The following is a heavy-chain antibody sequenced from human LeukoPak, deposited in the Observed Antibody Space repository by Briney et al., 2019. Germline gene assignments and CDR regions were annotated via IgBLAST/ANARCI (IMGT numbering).Heavy chain of an antibody. CDR2: ISYDGSNK. D-gene: IGHD2-15*01. CDR3: ASTMDCSGGSCYSYFDY. CDR1: GFTFSSYA. V-gene: IGHV3-30-3*01. Sequence: GGSLRLSRAASGFTFSSYAMHWVRQAPGKGLEWVAVISYDGSNKYYADSVKGRFTISRDNSKNTLYLQMNSLRAEDTAVYYCASTMDCSGGSCYSYFDYWGQGTLVTVSS. J-gene: IGHJ4*02.